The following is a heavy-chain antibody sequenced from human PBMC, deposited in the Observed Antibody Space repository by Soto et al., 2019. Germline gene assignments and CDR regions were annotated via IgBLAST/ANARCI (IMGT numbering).Heavy chain of an antibody. CDR2: ITSSGTTI. V-gene: IGHV3-48*02. CDR1: GFTFSVYT. J-gene: IGHJ5*02. D-gene: IGHD6-6*01. Sequence: EAQLVESGGGLVQPGGSLRLSCAASGFTFSVYTMHWVRQSPGKGLEWISPITSSGTTISYADSVKGRFTISRDNAKSSLFLPMDTLRDEDTAVYYCARDGYSTSSDWPWFDPWGQGTLVTVSS. CDR3: ARDGYSTSSDWPWFDP.